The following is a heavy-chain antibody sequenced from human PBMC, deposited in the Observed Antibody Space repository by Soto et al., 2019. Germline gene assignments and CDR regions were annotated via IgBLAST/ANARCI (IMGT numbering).Heavy chain of an antibody. J-gene: IGHJ5*02. Sequence: QVQLVQSGAEVKKPGASLKVSCKASGYTFTSYDINWVRQATGQGLEWMGWMDPNSGNTGYAKKFQGRVTMTRNTSISTAYMERSSLRSEDTAVYYFATTLHWFAPWVQGTLVTVSS. V-gene: IGHV1-8*01. CDR2: MDPNSGNT. CDR3: ATTLHWFAP. CDR1: GYTFTSYD.